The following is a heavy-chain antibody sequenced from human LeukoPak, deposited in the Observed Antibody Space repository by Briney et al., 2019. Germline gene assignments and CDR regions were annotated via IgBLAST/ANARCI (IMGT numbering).Heavy chain of an antibody. CDR1: GFTFSSYG. CDR3: AKVRGLVVLDY. D-gene: IGHD2-2*01. J-gene: IGHJ4*02. CDR2: ISYDGSNK. V-gene: IGHV3-30*18. Sequence: GGSLRLSCAASGFTFSSYGMHWVRQVPGKGLEWVAVISYDGSNKYYADSVKGRFTISRDNSKNTLYLRMNSLRAEDTAVYYCAKVRGLVVLDYWGQGTLVTVSS.